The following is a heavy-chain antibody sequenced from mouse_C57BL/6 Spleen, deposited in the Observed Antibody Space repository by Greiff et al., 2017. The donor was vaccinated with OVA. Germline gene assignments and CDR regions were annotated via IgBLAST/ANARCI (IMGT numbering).Heavy chain of an antibody. CDR2: ISYDGSN. V-gene: IGHV3-6*01. Sequence: DVKLQESGPGLVKPSQSLSLTCSVTGYSITSGYYWNWIRQFPGNKLEWMGYISYDGSNNYNPSLKNRISITRDTSKNQFFLKLNSVTTEDTATYYCARDDYGSSYDYFDYWGQGTTLTVSS. CDR3: ARDDYGSSYDYFDY. J-gene: IGHJ2*01. CDR1: GYSITSGYY. D-gene: IGHD1-1*01.